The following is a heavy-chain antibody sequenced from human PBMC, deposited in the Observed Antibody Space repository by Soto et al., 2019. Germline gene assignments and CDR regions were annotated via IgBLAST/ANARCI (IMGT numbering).Heavy chain of an antibody. V-gene: IGHV6-1*01. CDR3: ARDRRSSSFSREKGYYYGMDV. Sequence: SQTLSLTCAISGDSVSSNSAAWNWIRQSPSRGLEWLGRTYYRSKWYNDYAVSVKSRITINPDTSKNQFSLQLNSVTPEDTAVYYCARDRRSSSFSREKGYYYGMDVWGQGTTVTV. J-gene: IGHJ6*02. CDR1: GDSVSSNSAA. CDR2: TYYRSKWYN. D-gene: IGHD6-6*01.